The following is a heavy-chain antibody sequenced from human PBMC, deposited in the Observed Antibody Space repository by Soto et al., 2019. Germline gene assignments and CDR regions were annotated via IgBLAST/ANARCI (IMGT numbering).Heavy chain of an antibody. CDR3: AKGRSYYYYYGVDV. CDR2: ISDSGVGT. Sequence: PGGSLRLSCAASGFTFSNYAMNWVRQASWKGLEWVSGISDSGVGTYYADSVEGRFTISRDNSKNTLYLQMNSLRAEDTALYYCAKGRSYYYYYGVDVWGQGTTVTVSS. CDR1: GFTFSNYA. J-gene: IGHJ6*02. V-gene: IGHV3-23*01.